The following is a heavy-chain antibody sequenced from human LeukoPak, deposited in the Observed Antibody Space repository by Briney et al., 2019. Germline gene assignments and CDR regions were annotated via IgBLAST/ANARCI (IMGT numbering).Heavy chain of an antibody. V-gene: IGHV3-23*01. J-gene: IGHJ4*02. CDR2: ISGSVGST. D-gene: IGHD4-17*01. CDR3: AKDPGTLIRYGVFDY. Sequence: GGSLRLSCAASGFTFSSYAMSWVRQAPGEGLYWVSVISGSVGSTYYADSVKGRFTISRDNSKNILYLQMNSLRAEDTAVYYCAKDPGTLIRYGVFDYWGQGTLVSVSS. CDR1: GFTFSSYA.